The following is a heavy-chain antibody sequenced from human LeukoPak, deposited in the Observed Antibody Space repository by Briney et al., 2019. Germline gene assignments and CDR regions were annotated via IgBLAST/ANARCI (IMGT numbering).Heavy chain of an antibody. CDR2: IGPSGSST. D-gene: IGHD4-23*01. V-gene: IGHV3-23*01. CDR3: ARAEGYGGELDS. J-gene: IGHJ4*02. CDR1: GFTFSSYG. Sequence: GGSLRLSCAASGFTFSSYGMNWVRQAPGKGLEWVSGIGPSGSSTYYADSVKGRFTISRENSKNRLYLQMNSLRAEDTAVYYCARAEGYGGELDSWGQGTLVTVSS.